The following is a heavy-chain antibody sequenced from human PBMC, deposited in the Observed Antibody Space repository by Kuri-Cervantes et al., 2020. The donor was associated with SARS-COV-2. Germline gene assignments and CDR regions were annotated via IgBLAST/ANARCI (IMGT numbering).Heavy chain of an antibody. Sequence: GESLKISCAASGFTFSSYWMSWVRQAPGKGLEWVANIKQDGSEKYYVDSVKGRFTISRDNAKNSLYLQMNSLRAEDTAVYYCAREGVVANDAFDIWGQGTMVTVSS. V-gene: IGHV3-7*01. D-gene: IGHD2-21*01. CDR3: AREGVVANDAFDI. CDR2: IKQDGSEK. CDR1: GFTFSSYW. J-gene: IGHJ3*02.